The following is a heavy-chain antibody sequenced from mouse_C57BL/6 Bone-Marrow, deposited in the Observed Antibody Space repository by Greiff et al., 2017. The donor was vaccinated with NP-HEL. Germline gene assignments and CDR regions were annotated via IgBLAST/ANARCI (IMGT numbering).Heavy chain of an antibody. D-gene: IGHD1-1*01. V-gene: IGHV1-54*01. CDR3: ARSIYYYGSSYVWFAY. CDR2: INPGSGGT. Sequence: QVQLQQSGAELVRPGTSVKVSCKASGYAFTNYLIEWVKQRPGQGLEWIGVINPGSGGTNYNEKFKGKATLTADKSSSTAYMQLSSLTSEDSAVYFCARSIYYYGSSYVWFAYWGQGTLVTVSA. CDR1: GYAFTNYL. J-gene: IGHJ3*01.